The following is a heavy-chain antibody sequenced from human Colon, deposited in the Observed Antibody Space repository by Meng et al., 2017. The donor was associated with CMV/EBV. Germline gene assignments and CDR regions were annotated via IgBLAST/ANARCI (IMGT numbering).Heavy chain of an antibody. V-gene: IGHV2-5*02. J-gene: IGHJ4*02. CDR3: AHRRGYSYADFDF. Sequence: FSGFSLSSSGVAVGWIRQPPGRALECLALIYWDDDQRYSPSLKSRLTITKDTSKNQVVPSMINMDPVDTATYYCAHRRGYSYADFDFWGQGTLVTVSS. D-gene: IGHD5-12*01. CDR2: IYWDDDQ. CDR1: GFSLSSSGVA.